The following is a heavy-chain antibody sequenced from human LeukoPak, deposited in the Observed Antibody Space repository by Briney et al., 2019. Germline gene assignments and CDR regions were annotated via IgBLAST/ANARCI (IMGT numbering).Heavy chain of an antibody. J-gene: IGHJ4*02. CDR2: IIPIFGTA. CDR1: GGTFSSYA. CDR3: ARVGRDENEGTWSTFDY. V-gene: IGHV1-69*05. D-gene: IGHD5-24*01. Sequence: ASVKVSCKASGGTFSSYAINWVRQAPGQGLEWMGGIIPIFGTAKYEQKFQGRVTITTDESTSTAYMELISLRSEDTAVYYCARVGRDENEGTWSTFDYWGQGTLVTVSS.